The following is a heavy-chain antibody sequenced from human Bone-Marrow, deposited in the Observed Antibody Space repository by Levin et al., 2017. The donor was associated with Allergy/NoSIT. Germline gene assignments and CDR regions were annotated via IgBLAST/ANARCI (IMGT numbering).Heavy chain of an antibody. J-gene: IGHJ6*02. D-gene: IGHD3-9*01. CDR2: ISSSSVYI. V-gene: IGHV3-21*01. CDR3: ARDRTYGILTDYGMDV. CDR1: GFTFSTYG. Sequence: GESLKISCTASGFTFSTYGMNWVRQAPGKGLEWVSSISSSSVYIYYADSVKGRLTISRDNANNSLSLQMNSLRAEDTAIYFCARDRTYGILTDYGMDVWGQGATASVSS.